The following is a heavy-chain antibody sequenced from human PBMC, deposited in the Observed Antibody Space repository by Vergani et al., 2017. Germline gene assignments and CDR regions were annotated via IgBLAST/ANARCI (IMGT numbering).Heavy chain of an antibody. J-gene: IGHJ4*02. CDR2: INHSGST. D-gene: IGHD3-22*01. V-gene: IGHV4-34*01. CDR3: ARINDYESSGYPGYYVDY. Sequence: QVQLQQWGAGLLKPSETLSLTCAVYGGSFSGYYWSWIRQPPGKGLEWIGEINHSGSTNYNPSLKSRVTISVDTSKDQFTLKLSSVTAADTAVYYCARINDYESSGYPGYYVDYWGQGTLVTVSS. CDR1: GGSFSGYY.